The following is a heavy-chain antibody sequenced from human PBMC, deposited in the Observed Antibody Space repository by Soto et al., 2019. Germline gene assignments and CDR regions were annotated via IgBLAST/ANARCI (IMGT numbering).Heavy chain of an antibody. Sequence: PGGSLRLSCAASGFSFSAYGVHWVRQAPGKGLEWVAFISNDGSNKYYADSVKGRFTISRDNSKNTLYLQMNSLRAEDTAVYYCAKDSLNYDFWSGYYIVPLYYYYGMDVWGQGTTVTVSS. V-gene: IGHV3-30*18. CDR1: GFSFSAYG. CDR3: AKDSLNYDFWSGYYIVPLYYYYGMDV. D-gene: IGHD3-3*01. J-gene: IGHJ6*02. CDR2: ISNDGSNK.